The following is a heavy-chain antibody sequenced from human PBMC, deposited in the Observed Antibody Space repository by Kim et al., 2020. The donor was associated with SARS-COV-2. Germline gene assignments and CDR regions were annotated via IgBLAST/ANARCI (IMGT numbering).Heavy chain of an antibody. J-gene: IGHJ4*02. CDR2: IYPGDSDT. V-gene: IGHV5-51*01. D-gene: IGHD3-3*01. CDR3: ARQRADRSITIFGVVIMARYFDY. CDR1: GYSFTSYW. Sequence: GESLKISCKGSGYSFTSYWIGWVRQMPGKGLEWMGIIYPGDSDTRYSPSFQGQVTISADKSISTAYLQWSSLKASDTAMYYCARQRADRSITIFGVVIMARYFDYWGQGTLVTVSS.